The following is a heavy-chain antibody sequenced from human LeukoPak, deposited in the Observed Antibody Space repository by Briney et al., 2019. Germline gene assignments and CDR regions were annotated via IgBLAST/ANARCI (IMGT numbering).Heavy chain of an antibody. CDR3: ASMYDSSGYYYPFDY. Sequence: SETLSLTCTVSGGSISSSYWSWIRQPPGKGLEWIGYIYYTGSTNYNPSLKSRVTISADTSKNHFSLKLSSVTAADTAVYYCASMYDSSGYYYPFDYWGQGTLVTASS. J-gene: IGHJ4*02. D-gene: IGHD3-22*01. V-gene: IGHV4-59*08. CDR2: IYYTGST. CDR1: GGSISSSY.